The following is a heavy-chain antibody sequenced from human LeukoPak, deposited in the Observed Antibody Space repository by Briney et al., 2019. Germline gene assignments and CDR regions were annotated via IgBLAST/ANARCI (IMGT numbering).Heavy chain of an antibody. J-gene: IGHJ6*02. CDR3: AKVGGRGYSYGLGGRDV. CDR2: ISYDGSNK. Sequence: GGSLRLSCAASGFTFSSYGMHWVRQAPGKGLEWVAVISYDGSNKYYADSVKGRFTISRDNSKNTLYLQMNSLRAEDTAVYYCAKVGGRGYSYGLGGRDVWGQGTTVTVSS. V-gene: IGHV3-30*18. CDR1: GFTFSSYG. D-gene: IGHD5-18*01.